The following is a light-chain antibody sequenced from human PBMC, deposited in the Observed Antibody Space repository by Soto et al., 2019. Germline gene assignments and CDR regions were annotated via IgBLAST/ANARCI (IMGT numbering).Light chain of an antibody. CDR3: SSYTSRSTLGV. CDR1: SSDVGGYNY. CDR2: EVT. V-gene: IGLV2-14*01. Sequence: QAVVTQPASVSGSPGQSITISCTGTSSDVGGYNYVSWYQQHPGKAPQLMIYEVTNRPSGVSNRFSGSKSGNTASLTISGLQAEDEADYYCSSYTSRSTLGVFGSGTKLTVL. J-gene: IGLJ1*01.